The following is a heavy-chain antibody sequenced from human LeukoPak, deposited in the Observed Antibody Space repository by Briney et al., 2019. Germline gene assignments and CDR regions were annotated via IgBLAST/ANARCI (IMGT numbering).Heavy chain of an antibody. CDR2: MSYDGNNR. D-gene: IGHD3-10*01. CDR3: AKERVRGVIFEAFDI. CDR1: GFTFSSYA. Sequence: GGSLRLSCLASGFTFSSYAMHWVRQAPGKGLEWVAVMSYDGNNRYYTDSVKGRFTISRDNSKNTVYLQMNSLRAEDTAVYYCAKERVRGVIFEAFDIWGQGTMVTVSS. J-gene: IGHJ3*02. V-gene: IGHV3-30*18.